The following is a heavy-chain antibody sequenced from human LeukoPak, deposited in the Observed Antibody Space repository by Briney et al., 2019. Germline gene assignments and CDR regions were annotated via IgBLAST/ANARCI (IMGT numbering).Heavy chain of an antibody. J-gene: IGHJ5*02. CDR2: INPNSGGT. CDR1: GYTFTGYY. V-gene: IGHV1-2*02. Sequence: ASVKVSCKASGYTFTGYYMHWVRQAPGQGLEWMRWINPNSGGTNYAQKFQGRVTMTRDTSISTAYMELSRLRSDDTAVYYCARSSVVTSRFDPWGQGTLVTVSS. D-gene: IGHD2-21*02. CDR3: ARSSVVTSRFDP.